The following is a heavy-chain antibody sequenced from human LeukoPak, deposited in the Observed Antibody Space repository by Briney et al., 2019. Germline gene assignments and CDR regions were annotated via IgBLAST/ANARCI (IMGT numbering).Heavy chain of an antibody. V-gene: IGHV3-30*03. CDR2: ISYDGSNK. D-gene: IGHD6-19*01. J-gene: IGHJ4*02. CDR1: GFTFSSYG. Sequence: PGRSLRLSCAASGFTFSSYGMHWVRQAPGKGLEWVAVISYDGSNKYYADSVKGRFTISRDNSKNTLYLQMNSLRAEDAAVYYCASHLMGTAVAGTEASDDYYFDYWGQGTLVTVSS. CDR3: ASHLMGTAVAGTEASDDYYFDY.